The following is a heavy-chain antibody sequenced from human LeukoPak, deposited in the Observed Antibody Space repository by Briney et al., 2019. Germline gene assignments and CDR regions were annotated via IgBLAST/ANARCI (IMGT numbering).Heavy chain of an antibody. J-gene: IGHJ4*02. V-gene: IGHV3-21*01. Sequence: GGSLRLSCAASGFTFSSYSMNWVRQAPGKGLEWVSSISSSSSYIYYADSVKGRFTISRDNAKNSLYLQMNSLRAEDTAVYYCARDLRDGYTTYFDYWGQGTLVTVSS. D-gene: IGHD5-24*01. CDR1: GFTFSSYS. CDR2: ISSSSSYI. CDR3: ARDLRDGYTTYFDY.